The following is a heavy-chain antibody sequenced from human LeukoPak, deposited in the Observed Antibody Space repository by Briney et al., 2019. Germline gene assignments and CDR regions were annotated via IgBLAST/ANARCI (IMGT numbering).Heavy chain of an antibody. V-gene: IGHV3-33*06. CDR1: GFTFSSYG. D-gene: IGHD2-21*02. Sequence: GGSLRLSCAASGFTFSSYGMHWVRQAPGKGLEWVAVIWYDGSNKYYADSVKGRFTISRDNSKNTLYLQMNSLRAEDTAVYYCAKDTCGGDYPIGAFDIWGQGTMVTVSS. CDR3: AKDTCGGDYPIGAFDI. J-gene: IGHJ3*02. CDR2: IWYDGSNK.